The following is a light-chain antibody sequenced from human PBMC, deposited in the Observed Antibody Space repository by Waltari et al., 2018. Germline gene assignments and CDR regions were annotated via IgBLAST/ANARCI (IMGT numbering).Light chain of an antibody. CDR3: QQYNSYSLLT. CDR1: QSISNW. J-gene: IGKJ4*01. Sequence: IQMTQSPSTLSASVVDRVTITCRASQSISNWLAWYQQKPGKAPKLLIYKASTLESGVPSRFSGSGSGTEFTLTISSLQPDDFATYYCQQYNSYSLLTFGGGTKVEIK. V-gene: IGKV1-5*03. CDR2: KAS.